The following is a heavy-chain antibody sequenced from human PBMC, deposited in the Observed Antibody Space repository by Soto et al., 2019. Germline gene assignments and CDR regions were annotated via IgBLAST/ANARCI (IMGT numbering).Heavy chain of an antibody. J-gene: IGHJ4*02. Sequence: QVLLVQSGAEVKKPGSSVKISCKASGGSFENSAINWVRQTPGQGLEWLGGFIPVYRTLNYAQKFQGRVTITADESTGTAYMTLSSLASNDTAVYYCATGVIWIGYFTVDSWGQGTRVTVSS. D-gene: IGHD3-3*01. CDR2: FIPVYRTL. V-gene: IGHV1-69*01. CDR1: GGSFENSA. CDR3: ATGVIWIGYFTVDS.